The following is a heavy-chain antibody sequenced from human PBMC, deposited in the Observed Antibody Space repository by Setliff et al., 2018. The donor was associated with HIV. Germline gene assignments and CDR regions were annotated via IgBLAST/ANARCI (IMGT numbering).Heavy chain of an antibody. D-gene: IGHD2-21*01. J-gene: IGHJ6*03. CDR2: IFFTGNT. V-gene: IGHV4-4*09. CDR1: GGSISGYY. CDR3: ARVGLAYSGDMDV. Sequence: PSETLSLTCTVSGGSISGYYWSWIRQPPGKGLEYIGSIFFTGNTIYNPSLKARVTLSVDMSKNQVFLRLNSVTAAGTAVYFCARVGLAYSGDMDVWGKGTTVTVSS.